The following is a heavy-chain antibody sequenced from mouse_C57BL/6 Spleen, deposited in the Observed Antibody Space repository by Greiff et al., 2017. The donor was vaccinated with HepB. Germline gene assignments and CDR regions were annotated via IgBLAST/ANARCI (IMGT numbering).Heavy chain of an antibody. Sequence: EVQLVESGGGLVKPGGSLKLSCAASGFTFSSYAMSWVRQTPEKRLEWVATISDGGSYTYYPDNVKGRFTISRDNAKNNLYLQMSHLKSEDTAMYYCARDHGSSYQWYFDVWGTGTTVTVSS. J-gene: IGHJ1*03. V-gene: IGHV5-4*01. D-gene: IGHD1-1*01. CDR3: ARDHGSSYQWYFDV. CDR1: GFTFSSYA. CDR2: ISDGGSYT.